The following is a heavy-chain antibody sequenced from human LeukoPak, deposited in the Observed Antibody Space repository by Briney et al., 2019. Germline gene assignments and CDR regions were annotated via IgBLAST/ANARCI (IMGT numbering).Heavy chain of an antibody. V-gene: IGHV1-2*02. Sequence: ASVKVSCKASGYTFTGYYMHWVRQAPGQGLEWMGWINPNSGGTNYAQKFQGRVTMTRDTSISTAYMELSRLRSDDAAVYYCARLGRFLDWDAFDIWGQGTMVTVSS. CDR2: INPNSGGT. D-gene: IGHD3-3*01. CDR1: GYTFTGYY. J-gene: IGHJ3*02. CDR3: ARLGRFLDWDAFDI.